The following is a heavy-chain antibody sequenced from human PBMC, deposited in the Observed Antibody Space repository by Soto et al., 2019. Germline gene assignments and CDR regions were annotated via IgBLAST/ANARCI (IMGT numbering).Heavy chain of an antibody. Sequence: TLSLTCAVSGASIGTNNWWSWVRQPPGKGLEWIGEVYHSGTTNCNPSLKSRVTISIDKSKNQFSLTLTSMTAADTALYYCAVPGRGDFDYWSQGTLVTVSS. CDR1: GASIGTNNW. V-gene: IGHV4-4*02. J-gene: IGHJ4*02. CDR2: VYHSGTT. CDR3: AVPGRGDFDY. D-gene: IGHD5-12*01.